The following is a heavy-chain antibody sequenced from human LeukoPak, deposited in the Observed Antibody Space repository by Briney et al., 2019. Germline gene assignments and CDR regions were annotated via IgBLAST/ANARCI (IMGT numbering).Heavy chain of an antibody. V-gene: IGHV3-7*01. J-gene: IGHJ3*02. CDR1: GFTFSSYW. Sequence: GGSLRLSCAASGFTFSSYWMSWVRQAPGKGLEWVANIKQDGSEKYYVDSVKGRFTISRDNAKNSLYLQMNSLRVEDTAVYHCVREASGGTKGVSGTFDIWGQGTLVTVSS. D-gene: IGHD6-13*01. CDR3: VREASGGTKGVSGTFDI. CDR2: IKQDGSEK.